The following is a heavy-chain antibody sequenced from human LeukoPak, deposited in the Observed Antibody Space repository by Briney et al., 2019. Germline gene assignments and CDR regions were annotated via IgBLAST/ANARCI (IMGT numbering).Heavy chain of an antibody. Sequence: GGSLRLSCAASGFTFSSYGMHWVRQATGKGLEWVSAIGTAGDTYYPGSVQGRFTISREKAKNSLYLQMNSLRAGDTAVYYCARERLVVVAAIPAFDYWGQGTLVTVSS. J-gene: IGHJ4*02. CDR3: ARERLVVVAAIPAFDY. CDR1: GFTFSSYG. V-gene: IGHV3-13*01. D-gene: IGHD2-15*01. CDR2: IGTAGDT.